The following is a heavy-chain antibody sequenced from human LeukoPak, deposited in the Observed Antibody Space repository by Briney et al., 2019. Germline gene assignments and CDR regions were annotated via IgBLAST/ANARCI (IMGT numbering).Heavy chain of an antibody. V-gene: IGHV1-2*02. J-gene: IGHJ4*02. CDR1: GYTFTGYY. CDR2: INPNSGGT. CDR3: ARVSFSSPFSSYDY. D-gene: IGHD6-13*01. Sequence: ASVKVSCKASGYTFTGYYMHWVRQAPGQGLEWMGWINPNSGGTNYAQKFQGRVTMTRDTSISTAYMELSRLRSDDTAVYYCARVSFSSPFSSYDYWGQGTLVTVSS.